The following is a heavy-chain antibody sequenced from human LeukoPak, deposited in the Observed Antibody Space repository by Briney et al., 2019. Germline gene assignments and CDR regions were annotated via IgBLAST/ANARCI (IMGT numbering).Heavy chain of an antibody. J-gene: IGHJ4*02. Sequence: GGSLRLSCAASGFTFSDYYMSWIRQAPGKGLEWVSYISSSGSTIYYADSVKGRFTISRDNAKNSLYLQMNSLRAEDTAVYYCASSGSYSGEYYYDSSGYCDYWGQGTLVTVSS. CDR1: GFTFSDYY. V-gene: IGHV3-11*04. D-gene: IGHD3-22*01. CDR3: ASSGSYSGEYYYDSSGYCDY. CDR2: ISSSGSTI.